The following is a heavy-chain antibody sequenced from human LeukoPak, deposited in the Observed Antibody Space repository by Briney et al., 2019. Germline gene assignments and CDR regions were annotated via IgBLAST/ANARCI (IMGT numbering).Heavy chain of an antibody. Sequence: ASVKVSCKASGYTLTSYYMHWVRQAPGQGLEWMGWINPNSGGTNYAQKFQGRVTMTRDTSISTAYMELSRLRSDDTAVYYCARQRGYDWGIDAFDIWGQGTMVTVSS. V-gene: IGHV1-2*02. CDR2: INPNSGGT. D-gene: IGHD5-12*01. J-gene: IGHJ3*02. CDR3: ARQRGYDWGIDAFDI. CDR1: GYTLTSYY.